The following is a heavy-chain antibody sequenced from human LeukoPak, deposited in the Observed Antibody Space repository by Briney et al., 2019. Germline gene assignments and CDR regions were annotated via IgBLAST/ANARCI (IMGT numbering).Heavy chain of an antibody. CDR3: ARAVTSIAAAGTALAYYYYYYMDV. CDR2: ISYDGSNK. D-gene: IGHD6-13*01. V-gene: IGHV3-30*04. Sequence: GGSLRLSCAASGFIFSRYAMHWVRQAPGKGLEWVAVISYDGSNKYYADSVKGRFTISRDNSKNTLYLQMNSLRAEDTAVYYCARAVTSIAAAGTALAYYYYYYMDVWGKGTTVTVSS. CDR1: GFIFSRYA. J-gene: IGHJ6*03.